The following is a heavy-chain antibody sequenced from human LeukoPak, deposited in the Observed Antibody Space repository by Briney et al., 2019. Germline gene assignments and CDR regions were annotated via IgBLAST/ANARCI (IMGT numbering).Heavy chain of an antibody. Sequence: GGSLRLSCAASGFTFNNYAMSWVRQAPGKGLEWVSAILGSGRSAYYADSVKGRFTISRDNSKSSLFLQMNSLRVEDTALYYCSKWGDYDVFTGYYDSDFWGQGTLVTVSA. D-gene: IGHD3-9*01. CDR3: SKWGDYDVFTGYYDSDF. J-gene: IGHJ4*02. CDR2: ILGSGRSA. V-gene: IGHV3-23*01. CDR1: GFTFNNYA.